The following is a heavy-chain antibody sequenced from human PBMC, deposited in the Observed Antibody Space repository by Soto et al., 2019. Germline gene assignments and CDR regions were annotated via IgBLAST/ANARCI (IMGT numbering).Heavy chain of an antibody. CDR3: ARGRITIFGVVHPSPGV. CDR2: IIPILGIA. D-gene: IGHD3-3*01. CDR1: GGTFSSYT. V-gene: IGHV1-69*02. J-gene: IGHJ6*04. Sequence: GASVKVSCKASGGTFSSYTISWVRQAPGQGLEWMGRIIPILGIANYAQKFQGRVTITADKSTSTAYMELSSLRSEDTAVYYCARGRITIFGVVHPSPGVWGKGTTVTVSS.